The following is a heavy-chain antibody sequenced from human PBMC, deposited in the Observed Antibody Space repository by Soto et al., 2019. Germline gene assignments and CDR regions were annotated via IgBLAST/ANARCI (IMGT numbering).Heavy chain of an antibody. J-gene: IGHJ4*02. CDR3: AKNWDTTFSSSSH. Sequence: EVQLLESGGGLVQPGGSLRLSCAASGFPFSTYAMTWVRQAPGKGLEWVSAISGSGGSTYYADSVKGRFTISRDKSKSTLFLQMNSLRAEDTAVYYCAKNWDTTFSSSSHWGQGALGTVSS. D-gene: IGHD6-6*01. V-gene: IGHV3-23*01. CDR1: GFPFSTYA. CDR2: ISGSGGST.